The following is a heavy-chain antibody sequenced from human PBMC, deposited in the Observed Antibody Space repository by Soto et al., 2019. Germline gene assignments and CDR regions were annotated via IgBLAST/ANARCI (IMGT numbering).Heavy chain of an antibody. CDR3: ARELYSCGGDCPYYMDY. D-gene: IGHD2-21*02. CDR2: ISLYHHST. Sequence: QAQLVQSGAEVKKPGASVRLSCKTSGYTFTDYFIHWVRQAPGQGLERMWIISLYHHSTSYAQKFQGRLTVTNDTSTTTVYMELSSLTSEDTAVYWCARELYSCGGDCPYYMDYWGQGTLVTVSS. CDR1: GYTFTDYF. V-gene: IGHV1-46*01. J-gene: IGHJ4*02.